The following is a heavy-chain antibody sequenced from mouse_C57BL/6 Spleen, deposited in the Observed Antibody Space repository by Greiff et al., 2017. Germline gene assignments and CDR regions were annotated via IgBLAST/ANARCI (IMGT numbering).Heavy chain of an antibody. CDR1: GNTFPRFW. CDR3: ERVVDSSCGYAMDY. D-gene: IGHD3-2*02. V-gene: IGHV1-52*01. Sequence: LQQPGAAQFSLESSGKLPCKPTGNTFPRFWFHGVKQMPIQGRDWIGNLDPSDSETHYNQQFKDKSTWTVDKSSSTAYTQRLHLSTVDSAVYDCERVVDSSCGYAMDYWGQGTSVTVSS. J-gene: IGHJ4*01. CDR2: LDPSDSET.